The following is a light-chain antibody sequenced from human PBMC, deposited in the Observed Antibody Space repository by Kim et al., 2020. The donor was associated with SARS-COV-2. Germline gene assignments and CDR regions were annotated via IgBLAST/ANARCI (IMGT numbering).Light chain of an antibody. Sequence: SYELTQPPSVSVSPGQTARITCSGDKLGDKYACWYQQKPGQSPVLVIYQDDKRPSGIPERFSGSNSGNTATLTISGTQAMDEADYYCQAWDTNTRVFGGG. CDR2: QDD. V-gene: IGLV3-1*01. CDR1: KLGDKY. CDR3: QAWDTNTRV. J-gene: IGLJ3*02.